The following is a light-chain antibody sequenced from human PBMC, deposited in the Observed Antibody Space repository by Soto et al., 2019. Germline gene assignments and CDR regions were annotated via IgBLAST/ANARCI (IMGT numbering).Light chain of an antibody. Sequence: QSVLTQPPSVSGAPGQRVTISCTGSSSNIGATHHVHWYQQLPGTAPKLLIYGNSNRPSGVPDRFSGSKSGTSASLAITGLQAEDEADYYCQSYDSSLSGSVFGGGTKLTVL. V-gene: IGLV1-40*01. J-gene: IGLJ3*02. CDR3: QSYDSSLSGSV. CDR2: GNS. CDR1: SSNIGATHH.